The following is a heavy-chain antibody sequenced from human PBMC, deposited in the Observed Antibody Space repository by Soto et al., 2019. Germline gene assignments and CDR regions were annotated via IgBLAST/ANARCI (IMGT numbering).Heavy chain of an antibody. CDR3: AREGERGSGDSVDALDI. CDR1: AFTFSSYD. D-gene: IGHD1-1*01. V-gene: IGHV3-13*01. Sequence: EVQLVESGGGLVQPGGSLRLSCAASAFTFSSYDMHWVRQATGKGLEWVSAIDIAGNTYYSGSVEGRFTISRENGKNSLYLQMSSLSAGDTAVYYCAREGERGSGDSVDALDIWGHGTLVTVSS. CDR2: IDIAGNT. J-gene: IGHJ3*02.